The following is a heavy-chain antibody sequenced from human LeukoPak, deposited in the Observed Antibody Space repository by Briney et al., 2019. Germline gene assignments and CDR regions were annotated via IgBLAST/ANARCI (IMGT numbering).Heavy chain of an antibody. CDR3: ARADGRDFDY. Sequence: SETLSLTCTVSGGSISSYYWSWIRQPPGKGLEWIGYIYYSGSTNYNPSLKSRVTISVDTPKNQFSLKLSSVTAADTAVYYCARADGRDFDYWGQGTLVTVSS. V-gene: IGHV4-59*01. CDR1: GGSISSYY. CDR2: IYYSGST. J-gene: IGHJ4*02. D-gene: IGHD2-15*01.